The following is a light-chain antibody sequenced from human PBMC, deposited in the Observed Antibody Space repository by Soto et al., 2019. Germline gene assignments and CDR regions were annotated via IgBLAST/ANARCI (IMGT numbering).Light chain of an antibody. J-gene: IGLJ3*02. V-gene: IGLV1-40*01. CDR2: GNS. CDR3: QSYDSSLSGFWV. Sequence: QSALTQPPSVSGAPGQRVTISCTGSSSNIGAGYDVHWYQQLPGTAPKLLIYGNSNRPSGVPDRFSGSKSGTSASLAITGLRAEDEADYYCQSYDSSLSGFWVFGGGTKVTVL. CDR1: SSNIGAGYD.